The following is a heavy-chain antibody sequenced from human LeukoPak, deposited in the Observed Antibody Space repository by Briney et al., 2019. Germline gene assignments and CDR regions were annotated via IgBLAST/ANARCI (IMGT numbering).Heavy chain of an antibody. CDR3: AKGSRGSYDY. V-gene: IGHV3-23*01. Sequence: GGSLRLSCAASGFTFSNYAMSWVRQAPGKGLEWVSGFSDSGGSAYYTDSVKGRFTISRDNSKNTLYLQMNSLRAEDTAVYYCAKGSRGSYDYWGQGTLVTVSS. CDR2: FSDSGGSA. D-gene: IGHD1-26*01. J-gene: IGHJ4*02. CDR1: GFTFSNYA.